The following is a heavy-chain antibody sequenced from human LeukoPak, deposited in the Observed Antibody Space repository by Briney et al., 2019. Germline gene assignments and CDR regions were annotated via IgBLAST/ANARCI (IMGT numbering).Heavy chain of an antibody. J-gene: IGHJ3*01. D-gene: IGHD4-17*01. CDR1: DDSFSIHY. Sequence: AETLSLTCSVSDDSFSIHYWTWISHPPGGGLEWIGYISSIGSNNYNPSLKRRVTITVDSSKKQFSLKMTSVTAADTAVYYCARDPTTVTKGFDVWGQGTMVTVSS. CDR3: ARDPTTVTKGFDV. CDR2: ISSIGSN. V-gene: IGHV4-59*11.